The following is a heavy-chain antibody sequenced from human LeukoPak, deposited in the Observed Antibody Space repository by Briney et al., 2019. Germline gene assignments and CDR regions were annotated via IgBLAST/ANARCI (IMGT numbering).Heavy chain of an antibody. CDR2: IKQDGSVK. CDR1: GFTLSSYW. Sequence: GGSLRLSCEASGFTLSSYWMTWVRQGPGKGLEWVANIKQDGSVKYYVDAVKGRFSISRDNAKNSLYLHMNSLRAEDTPLYYCARWGYVNSWYYIDYWGQGTLVTVSS. J-gene: IGHJ4*02. CDR3: ARWGYVNSWYYIDY. V-gene: IGHV3-7*01. D-gene: IGHD6-13*01.